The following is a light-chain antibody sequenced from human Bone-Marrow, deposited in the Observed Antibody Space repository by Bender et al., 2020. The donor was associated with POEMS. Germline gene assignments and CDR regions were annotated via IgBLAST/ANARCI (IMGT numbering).Light chain of an antibody. CDR2: DVR. CDR3: SSFAGSNTFV. CDR1: TSDVGGYNF. J-gene: IGLJ3*02. V-gene: IGLV2-11*01. Sequence: QSDLTQPRSVSGSPGQSVTISCTGTTSDVGGYNFVSWYQQRPGQAPKLMIYDVRKRPSGVPDRFSGSKSGNTASLTISGLQAEDEADYVCSSFAGSNTFVCVGGTRLTVL.